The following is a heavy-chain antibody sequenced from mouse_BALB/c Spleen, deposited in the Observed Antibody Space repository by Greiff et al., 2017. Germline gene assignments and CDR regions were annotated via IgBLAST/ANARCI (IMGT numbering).Heavy chain of an antibody. Sequence: EVQLVETGGGLVQPKGSLKLSCAASGFTFNTNAMNWVRQAPGKGLEWVARIRSKSNNYATYYADSVKDRFTISRDDSQSMLYLQMNNLKTEDTAMYYCVRDAHYDYEAWFAYWGQGTLVTVSA. CDR3: VRDAHYDYEAWFAY. CDR1: GFTFNTNA. D-gene: IGHD2-4*01. J-gene: IGHJ3*01. V-gene: IGHV10S3*01. CDR2: IRSKSNNYAT.